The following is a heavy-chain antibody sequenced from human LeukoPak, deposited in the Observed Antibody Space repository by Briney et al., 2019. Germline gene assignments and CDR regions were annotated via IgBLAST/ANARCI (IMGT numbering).Heavy chain of an antibody. D-gene: IGHD1-26*01. CDR2: ISSSSSYI. CDR3: ARSRVGSYGLGNFDY. CDR1: GFTFSSYS. Sequence: PGGSLRLSCAASGFTFSSYSMNWVRQAPGKGLEWVSSISSSSSYIYYADSVKGRFTISRDNAKNSLYLQMNSLRAEDTAVYYCARSRVGSYGLGNFDYWGQGTLVTVSS. J-gene: IGHJ4*02. V-gene: IGHV3-21*01.